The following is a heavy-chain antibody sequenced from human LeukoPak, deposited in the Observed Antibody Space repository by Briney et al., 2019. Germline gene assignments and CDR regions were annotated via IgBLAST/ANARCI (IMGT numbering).Heavy chain of an antibody. Sequence: KTGGSLRLSCVASGSTFSNYSMKWVRQAPGRGLGWVSFMSGSSTYINYADSLKGRFTISRDNAKNSLYLQMNSLRAEDTAVYYCARGRDYYGRHDAFDIWGQGTMVTVSS. CDR1: GSTFSNYS. J-gene: IGHJ3*02. CDR2: MSGSSTYI. CDR3: ARGRDYYGRHDAFDI. D-gene: IGHD3-3*01. V-gene: IGHV3-21*01.